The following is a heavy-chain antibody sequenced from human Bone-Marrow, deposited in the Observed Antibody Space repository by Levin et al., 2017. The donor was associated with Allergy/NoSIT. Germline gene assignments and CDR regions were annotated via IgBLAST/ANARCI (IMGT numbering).Heavy chain of an antibody. Sequence: ESLKISCVVSGGSITNYYWTWVRLVPGKGLEWIGNLFYSGGTKYNPSLKSRVVISRGTSNNQFSLKLSSVTAADTGVYYCARDRADYGPYYYGLDLWGQGTTVTVSS. D-gene: IGHD4/OR15-4a*01. J-gene: IGHJ6*01. CDR1: GGSITNYY. V-gene: IGHV4-59*01. CDR2: LFYSGGT. CDR3: ARDRADYGPYYYGLDL.